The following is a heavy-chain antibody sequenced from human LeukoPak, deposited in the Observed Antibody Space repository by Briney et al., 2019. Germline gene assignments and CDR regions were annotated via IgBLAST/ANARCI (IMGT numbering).Heavy chain of an antibody. CDR2: ISVYNGNT. CDR3: ARDHGAYYYHSSDSDS. D-gene: IGHD3-22*01. Sequence: ASVKVSCRASGYTFTSYGISWVRQAPGQGLEWMGWISVYNGNTNYAQNPQGRVTMTTDTSTSTAYMELRSLRSDDTAVYYCARDHGAYYYHSSDSDSWGQGTLVTVSS. J-gene: IGHJ4*02. CDR1: GYTFTSYG. V-gene: IGHV1-18*01.